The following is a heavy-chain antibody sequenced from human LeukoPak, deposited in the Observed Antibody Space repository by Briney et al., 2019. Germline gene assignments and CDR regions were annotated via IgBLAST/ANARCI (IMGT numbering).Heavy chain of an antibody. CDR2: INHSGST. D-gene: IGHD5-18*01. V-gene: IGHV4-34*01. Sequence: PSETLSLTCAVYGGSFSGYYWSWIRQLPGKGLEWIGEINHSGSTNYNPSLKSRVTISVDTSKNQFSLKLSSVTAADTAVYYCARRGYSYGYYYYYMDVWGKGTTVTISS. CDR1: GGSFSGYY. CDR3: ARRGYSYGYYYYYMDV. J-gene: IGHJ6*03.